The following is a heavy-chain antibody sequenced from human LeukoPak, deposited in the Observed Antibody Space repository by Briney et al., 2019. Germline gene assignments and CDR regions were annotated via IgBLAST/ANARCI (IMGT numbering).Heavy chain of an antibody. J-gene: IGHJ3*02. Sequence: SETLSLTCTVSGGSISSYYWSWIRQPPGKGLEWIGYIYYSGSTNYNPSLKSRVTISVDTSKSQFSLKLSSVTAADTAVYYCARGASSGSLEAFDIWGQGTMVTVSS. CDR3: ARGASSGSLEAFDI. D-gene: IGHD1-26*01. CDR2: IYYSGST. CDR1: GGSISSYY. V-gene: IGHV4-59*01.